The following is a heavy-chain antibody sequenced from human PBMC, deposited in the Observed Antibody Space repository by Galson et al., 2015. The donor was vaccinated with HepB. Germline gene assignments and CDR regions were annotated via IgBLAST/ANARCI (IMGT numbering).Heavy chain of an antibody. J-gene: IGHJ3*02. D-gene: IGHD2-15*01. CDR3: ARGRSPARAFDI. CDR1: GDSVSSNSAT. CDR2: TYYRSKWYN. V-gene: IGHV6-1*01. Sequence: CAISGDSVSSNSATWDWFRQSPSRGLEWLGRTYYRSKWYNDYAPFMKSRVIINPDTSMHQFSLLLNSVRPEDTAVYYCARGRSPARAFDIWGQGTMVTVSS.